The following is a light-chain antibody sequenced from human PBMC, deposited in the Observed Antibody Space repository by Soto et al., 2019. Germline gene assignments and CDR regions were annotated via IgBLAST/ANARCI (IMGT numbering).Light chain of an antibody. V-gene: IGKV3-15*01. Sequence: IVMPESPATLSVSPGETATLSCRASQSVYNNLAWYQQRPGQAPRLLIHGASTRATGVPAKVSGSGSGTEFTLTISSLQSEDFAVYYCQQHDSWPRTFGQGTKVDI. J-gene: IGKJ1*01. CDR3: QQHDSWPRT. CDR1: QSVYNN. CDR2: GAS.